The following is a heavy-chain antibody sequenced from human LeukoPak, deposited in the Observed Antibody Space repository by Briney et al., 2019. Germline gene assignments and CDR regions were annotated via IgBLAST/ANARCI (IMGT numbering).Heavy chain of an antibody. CDR3: ALSVYGSGSYHVFDY. D-gene: IGHD3-10*01. CDR2: IKRDGSDE. V-gene: IGHV3-7*01. Sequence: GGSLRLSCAASGFAFGNHWMSWVRQAPGRGLEWVAPIKRDGSDEYYVDSVKGRFTISRDNAEESLYLQLKSLRDDDTAVYYCALSVYGSGSYHVFDYWGQGTLVTVSS. CDR1: GFAFGNHW. J-gene: IGHJ4*02.